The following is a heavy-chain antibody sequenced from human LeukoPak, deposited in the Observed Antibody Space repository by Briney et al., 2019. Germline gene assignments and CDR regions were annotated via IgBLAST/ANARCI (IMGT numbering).Heavy chain of an antibody. D-gene: IGHD6-19*01. CDR3: ARGLRDSGWDFDY. V-gene: IGHV4-39*01. Sequence: SETLSLTCTVSGGSISSSSYYWGWLRQPPGKGLEWIGNIYYSGSTYYNPSLKSRVTISVDTSKNQFSLRLSSVTAADTAVYYCARGLRDSGWDFDYWGQGTLVTVSS. J-gene: IGHJ4*02. CDR1: GGSISSSSYY. CDR2: IYYSGST.